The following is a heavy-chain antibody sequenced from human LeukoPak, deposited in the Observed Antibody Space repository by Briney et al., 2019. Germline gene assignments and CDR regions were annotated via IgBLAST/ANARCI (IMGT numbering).Heavy chain of an antibody. Sequence: PSETLSLTCAVSGGSISSSNWWSWVRPPPGKGLEWIGEIYHSGSTNYNPSLKSRVTISVDKSKNQFSLKLSSVTAADTAVYYCARHPRRLIVPFDIWGQGTMVTVSS. V-gene: IGHV4-4*02. D-gene: IGHD3-22*01. CDR1: GGSISSSNW. CDR3: ARHPRRLIVPFDI. CDR2: IYHSGST. J-gene: IGHJ3*02.